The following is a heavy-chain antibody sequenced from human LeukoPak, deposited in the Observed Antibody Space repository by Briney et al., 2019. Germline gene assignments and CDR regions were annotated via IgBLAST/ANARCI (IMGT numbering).Heavy chain of an antibody. J-gene: IGHJ4*02. V-gene: IGHV4-38-2*01. Sequence: PGGSLRLSCAASGFTFSDYYMSWIRQAPGKGLEWIGSIYHRGSTYCNPSLKSRVTISVDTSKNQFSLKLSSVTAADTAMYYCARAPLPEDYFDYWGQGTLVTVSS. D-gene: IGHD1-26*01. CDR2: IYHRGST. CDR1: GFTFSDYY. CDR3: ARAPLPEDYFDY.